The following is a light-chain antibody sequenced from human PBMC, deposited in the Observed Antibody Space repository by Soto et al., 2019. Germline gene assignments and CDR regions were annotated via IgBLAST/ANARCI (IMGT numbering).Light chain of an antibody. V-gene: IGKV1-39*01. CDR2: GAS. CDR1: QSINSY. Sequence: IQMTQSPSSLSASVGDRVTITCRASQSINSYLNWYQQKPGKAPKLLISGASTLQGGVPSRFSGSGSGTDFTLTISSLQREDFATYYCQQSYITPPTFGQGTKVEIK. CDR3: QQSYITPPT. J-gene: IGKJ1*01.